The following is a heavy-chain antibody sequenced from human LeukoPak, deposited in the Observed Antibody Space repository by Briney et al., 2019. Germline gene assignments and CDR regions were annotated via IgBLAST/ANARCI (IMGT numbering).Heavy chain of an antibody. CDR2: INPSGGST. CDR3: ARDGAITMVRGVLPDDY. Sequence: RASVKVSCKASGYTFTSYYMHWVRQAPGQGLEWMGIINPSGGSTSYAQKFQGRVTMTRDTSTSTVYMELSSLRSEATAVYYCARDGAITMVRGVLPDDYWGQGTLVTVSS. V-gene: IGHV1-46*01. J-gene: IGHJ4*02. CDR1: GYTFTSYY. D-gene: IGHD3-10*01.